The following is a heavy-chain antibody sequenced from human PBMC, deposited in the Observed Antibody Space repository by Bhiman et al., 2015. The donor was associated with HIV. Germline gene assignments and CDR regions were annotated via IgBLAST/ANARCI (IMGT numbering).Heavy chain of an antibody. Sequence: QVQLVESGGGVVQPGGSLRLSCAASGFTFSSYGMHWVRQAPGKGLEWVAFIRYDGSNEYYADSVKGRFTISRDNSKNTLYLQINSLRAEDTAVYYCAKDQGNYYDTSGYFGLRLNWFDPWGQGTLVTVSS. CDR3: AKDQGNYYDTSGYFGLRLNWFDP. CDR2: IRYDGSNE. V-gene: IGHV3-30*02. D-gene: IGHD3-22*01. J-gene: IGHJ5*02. CDR1: GFTFSSYG.